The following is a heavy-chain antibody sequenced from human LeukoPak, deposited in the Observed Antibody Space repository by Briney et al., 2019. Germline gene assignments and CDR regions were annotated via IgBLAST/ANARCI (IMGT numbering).Heavy chain of an antibody. J-gene: IGHJ5*02. CDR3: ALRYGDYGIA. CDR1: GFTFSSYW. D-gene: IGHD4-17*01. V-gene: IGHV3-7*03. Sequence: PGGSLRLSCAASGFTFSSYWVSWVRQAPGKGLEWVANIKQDGSEKYYVDSVKGRFTISRDNAKNSLYLQMNSLRAEDTAVYYCALRYGDYGIAWGQGTLVTVSS. CDR2: IKQDGSEK.